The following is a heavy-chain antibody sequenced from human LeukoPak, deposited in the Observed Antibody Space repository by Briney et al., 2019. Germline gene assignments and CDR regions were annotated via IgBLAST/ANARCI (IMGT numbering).Heavy chain of an antibody. CDR2: INPNSGGT. J-gene: IGHJ4*02. V-gene: IGHV1-2*02. CDR1: GYTFTDYY. D-gene: IGHD2-2*01. Sequence: ASVKVSCKTSGYTFTDYYLYWVRQAPGQGLEWMGWINPNSGGTNYAQKFQGRVTMTRDTSISTAYMELSRLRSDDTAVYYCARVLYCSSTSCPYFDYWGQGTLVTVSS. CDR3: ARVLYCSSTSCPYFDY.